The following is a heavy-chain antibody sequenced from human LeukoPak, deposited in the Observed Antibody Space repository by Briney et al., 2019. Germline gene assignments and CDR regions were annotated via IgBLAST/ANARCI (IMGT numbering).Heavy chain of an antibody. CDR2: ISSSSSYI. Sequence: GGSLRLSCAASGFTFSSYSMNWVRQAPGKGLEWVSSISSSSSYIYYADSVKGRFTISRNNAKNTLYLQMNSLRAEDTAVYYCTTFDYSWRQSNDYWGQGTLVTVSS. J-gene: IGHJ4*02. D-gene: IGHD3-9*01. CDR1: GFTFSSYS. CDR3: TTFDYSWRQSNDY. V-gene: IGHV3-21*01.